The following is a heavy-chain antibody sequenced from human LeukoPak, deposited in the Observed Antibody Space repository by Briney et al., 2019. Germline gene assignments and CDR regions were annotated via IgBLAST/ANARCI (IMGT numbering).Heavy chain of an antibody. D-gene: IGHD4-23*01. Sequence: SETLSLTCTVSGGSISSSSYYWGWIRHPPGKGLEWIGSIYYSGSTYYNPSLKSRVTISVDTSKNQFSLKLSSVTAADTAVYYCARSPYYGGNSVAFDIWGQGTMVTVSS. CDR1: GGSISSSSYY. V-gene: IGHV4-39*01. J-gene: IGHJ3*02. CDR3: ARSPYYGGNSVAFDI. CDR2: IYYSGST.